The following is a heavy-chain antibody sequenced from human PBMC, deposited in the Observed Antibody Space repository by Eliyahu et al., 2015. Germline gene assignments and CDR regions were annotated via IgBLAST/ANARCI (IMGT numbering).Heavy chain of an antibody. CDR1: GGSMTSDY. D-gene: IGHD6-13*01. J-gene: IGHJ4*02. CDR2: IYDSGST. V-gene: IGHV4-59*01. CDR3: ARVSWYSSGWWRLDS. Sequence: SETLSLTCXVSGGSMTSDYWSWIRQPPGKGLEWIGYIYDSGSTNYIPSLKSRVSISIDTSKKQFSLKLSSVTAADTAVYYCARVSWYSSGWWRLDSWGQGTLVTVSS.